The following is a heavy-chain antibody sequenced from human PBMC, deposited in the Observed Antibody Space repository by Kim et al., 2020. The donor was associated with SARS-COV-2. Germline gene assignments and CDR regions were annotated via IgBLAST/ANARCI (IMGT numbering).Heavy chain of an antibody. Sequence: SETLSLTCAVYGGSFSGYYWSWIRQPPGKGLEWIGEINHSGSTNYNPSLKSRVTISVDTSKNQFSLKLSSVTAADTAVYYCASGEQSIAVAGHRKIFHSRGGYWGQGTLVTVSS. D-gene: IGHD6-19*01. CDR2: INHSGST. V-gene: IGHV4-34*01. CDR3: ASGEQSIAVAGHRKIFHSRGGY. J-gene: IGHJ4*02. CDR1: GGSFSGYY.